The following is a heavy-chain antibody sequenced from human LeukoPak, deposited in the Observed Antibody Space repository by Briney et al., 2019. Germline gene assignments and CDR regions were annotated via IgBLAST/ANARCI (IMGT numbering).Heavy chain of an antibody. Sequence: GGSLRLSCAASGITFSSYGMSWVRQAPGKGLEWVSSISSTGGTTYYADSVKGRFTISRDNAKNSLYLQMNSLRAEDTAVYYCARLKISSTAYYFDYWGQGTLVTVSS. V-gene: IGHV3-48*04. D-gene: IGHD6-13*01. CDR2: ISSTGGTT. J-gene: IGHJ4*02. CDR1: GITFSSYG. CDR3: ARLKISSTAYYFDY.